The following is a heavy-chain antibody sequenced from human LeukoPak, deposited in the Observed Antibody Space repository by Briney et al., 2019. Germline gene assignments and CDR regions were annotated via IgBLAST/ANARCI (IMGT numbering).Heavy chain of an antibody. V-gene: IGHV3-30-3*01. CDR3: ARDAYCSSTSCYLDV. CDR2: VSYDGSEK. Sequence: GGSLRLSCAASGFTFSSYAMHWVRQAPGKGLEWVAVVSYDGSEKYYADSVKGRLTISRDKSKNTVSLQMNSLRAEDTAVYYCARDAYCSSTSCYLDVWGKGTTVTVSS. CDR1: GFTFSSYA. J-gene: IGHJ6*03. D-gene: IGHD2-2*01.